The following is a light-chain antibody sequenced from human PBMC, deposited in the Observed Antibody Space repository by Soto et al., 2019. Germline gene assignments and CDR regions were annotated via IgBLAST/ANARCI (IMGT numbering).Light chain of an antibody. CDR1: SRDVGGHDY. CDR3: NSYVTGNSLI. J-gene: IGLJ2*01. CDR2: EVT. Sequence: QSALTQPPSASGSPGQSVTISCTGTSRDVGGHDYVSWYQQHPGKAPKLLIYEVTKRPSGVPDRFSGSKSGNTASLTVSGLHADDESDYYCNSYVTGNSLIFGGGTKLTVL. V-gene: IGLV2-8*01.